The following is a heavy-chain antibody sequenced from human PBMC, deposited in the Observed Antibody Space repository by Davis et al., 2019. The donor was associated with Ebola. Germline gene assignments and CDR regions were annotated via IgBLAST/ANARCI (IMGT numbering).Heavy chain of an antibody. V-gene: IGHV3-73*01. CDR2: IRSKANLYAT. Sequence: PGGSLRLSCAASGFTFSGSAMHWVRQASGKGLEWVGRIRSKANLYATAYAASVKGRFTISRDDSKNTAYLQMNSLKTEDTAVYYCTGTIVGATRVDYWGQGTLVTVSS. J-gene: IGHJ4*02. CDR1: GFTFSGSA. D-gene: IGHD1-26*01. CDR3: TGTIVGATRVDY.